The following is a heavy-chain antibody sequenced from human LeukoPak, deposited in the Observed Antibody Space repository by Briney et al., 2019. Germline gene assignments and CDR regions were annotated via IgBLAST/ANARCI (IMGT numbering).Heavy chain of an antibody. Sequence: GGSLRLSCAASGFTFSSYAMNWVRQDPRKGLVWVSRINGDGRNINYADSVRGRFTISRDNSKNSLYLQMNSLRAEDTALYYCAKGDEYFQHWGQGTLVTVSS. V-gene: IGHV3-43*02. J-gene: IGHJ1*01. CDR3: AKGDEYFQH. CDR1: GFTFSSYA. CDR2: INGDGRNI.